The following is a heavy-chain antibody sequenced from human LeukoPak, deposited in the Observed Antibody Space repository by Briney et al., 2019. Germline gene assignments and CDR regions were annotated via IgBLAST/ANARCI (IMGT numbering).Heavy chain of an antibody. CDR3: AREATVTTGFDY. CDR1: GGTFSSYA. V-gene: IGHV1-69*06. CDR2: IIPIFGTA. J-gene: IGHJ4*02. Sequence: SVKVSCKASGGTFSSYAISWVRQAPGQGLEWMGGIIPIFGTANYAQKFQGRVTITADKSTSTAYMELSSLRSEDTAVYYCAREATVTTGFDYWGQGTLVTVSS. D-gene: IGHD4-17*01.